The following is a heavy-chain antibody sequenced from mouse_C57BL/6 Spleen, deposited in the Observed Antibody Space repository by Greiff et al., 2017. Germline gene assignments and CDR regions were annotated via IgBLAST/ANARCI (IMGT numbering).Heavy chain of an antibody. Sequence: QVQLQQSDAELVKPGASVKISCKVSGCTFTDHTIPWMKQRPEQGLEWIGYIYPRDGSTKYNEKFKGKATLTADKSSSTAYMQLNSRTCEDSAVYFCASPSGSSYEGYYFDYWGQGTTLTVSS. CDR3: ASPSGSSYEGYYFDY. CDR2: IYPRDGST. V-gene: IGHV1-78*01. J-gene: IGHJ2*01. CDR1: GCTFTDHT. D-gene: IGHD1-1*01.